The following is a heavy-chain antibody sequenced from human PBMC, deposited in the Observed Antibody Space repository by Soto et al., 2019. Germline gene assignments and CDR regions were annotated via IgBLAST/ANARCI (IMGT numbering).Heavy chain of an antibody. D-gene: IGHD2-8*01. J-gene: IGHJ4*02. CDR2: IWYDGSNK. CDR3: ARWGPDMVLDY. V-gene: IGHV3-33*01. Sequence: ESGGGVVQPGRSLRVSCAASGFTFSSHGMHWVRQAPGKGLEWVAVIWYDGSNKYYGESVKGRFIISRDNSKNTVDLQMNSLRAEDTAIYYCARWGPDMVLDYWGQGTLVTVSS. CDR1: GFTFSSHG.